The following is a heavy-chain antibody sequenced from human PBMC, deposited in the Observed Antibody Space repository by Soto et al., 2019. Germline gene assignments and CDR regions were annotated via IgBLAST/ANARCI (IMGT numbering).Heavy chain of an antibody. CDR1: GYTFTSYY. V-gene: IGHV1-46*01. Sequence: ASVKVSCKASGYTFTSYYMHWVRQAPGQGLEGMGIINPSGGSTSYAQKFQGRVTMTRDTSTSTVYMELSSLRSEDPAVYYCARDHPGTTGTTNSFDIWGQGTRVTVSS. J-gene: IGHJ3*02. CDR3: ARDHPGTTGTTNSFDI. CDR2: INPSGGST. D-gene: IGHD1-1*01.